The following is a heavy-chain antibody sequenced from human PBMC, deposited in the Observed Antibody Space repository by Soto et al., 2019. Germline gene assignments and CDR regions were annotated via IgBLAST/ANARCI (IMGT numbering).Heavy chain of an antibody. D-gene: IGHD2-15*01. J-gene: IGHJ5*02. CDR2: IFPNSGAT. Sequence: ASVKVSCKASGYVFTGFYLHWVRQAPGQGLEWMGCIFPNSGATNYAQKFQGRVTLTRDTSLSTGYMDLTRLTSDDTAVYYCARGRSLKWNWFDRWGQGTLVTVSS. V-gene: IGHV1-2*02. CDR1: GYVFTGFY. CDR3: ARGRSLKWNWFDR.